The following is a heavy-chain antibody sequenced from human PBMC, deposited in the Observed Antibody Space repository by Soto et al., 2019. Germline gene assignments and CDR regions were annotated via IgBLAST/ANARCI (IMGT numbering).Heavy chain of an antibody. J-gene: IGHJ6*02. Sequence: QVQLQESGPGLVKPSQTLSLTCTVSGGSISSGGYYWSWIRQHPGKGLEWIGYIYYSGSTYYNPSLKSRVTISVDTSKNQFSLKLSSVTAADTAVYYCARWGSYRWGVMYYYDRLPPNGMDVWGQGTTVTVSS. V-gene: IGHV4-31*03. CDR1: GGSISSGGYY. CDR3: ARWGSYRWGVMYYYDRLPPNGMDV. D-gene: IGHD3-22*01. CDR2: IYYSGST.